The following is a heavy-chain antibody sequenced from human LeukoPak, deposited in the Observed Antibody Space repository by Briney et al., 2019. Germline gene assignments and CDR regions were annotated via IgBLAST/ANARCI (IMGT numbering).Heavy chain of an antibody. CDR3: ARSRSYGYRDVDY. J-gene: IGHJ4*02. D-gene: IGHD5-18*01. Sequence: SETLSLTCAVYGGSFSGYYWSWIRQPPGKGLEWIGEINHSGSTNYNPSLKSRVTISVDTSKNQFSLKLSSVTAADTAVYYCARSRSYGYRDVDYWGQGTLVTVSP. CDR2: INHSGST. CDR1: GGSFSGYY. V-gene: IGHV4-34*01.